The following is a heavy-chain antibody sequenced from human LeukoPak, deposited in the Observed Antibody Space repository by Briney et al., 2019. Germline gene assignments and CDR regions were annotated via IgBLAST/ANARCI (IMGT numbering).Heavy chain of an antibody. D-gene: IGHD1-7*01. CDR3: ARDRITGTTNWFDP. J-gene: IGHJ5*02. CDR2: IYYSGST. V-gene: IGHV4-30-4*01. CDR1: GGSISSGDYY. Sequence: SETLSLTCTVSGGSISSGDYYWSWIRQPPGKGLEWIGYIYYSGSTYYNPSLKSRVTISVDTSKNQFSLKLSSVTAADTAVYYCARDRITGTTNWFDPWGQGTLVTVSS.